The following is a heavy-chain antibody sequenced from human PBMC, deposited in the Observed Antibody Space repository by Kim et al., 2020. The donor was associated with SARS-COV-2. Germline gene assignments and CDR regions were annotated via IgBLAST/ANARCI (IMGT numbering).Heavy chain of an antibody. D-gene: IGHD1-26*01. CDR3: ASQRYTGTYYYFDY. V-gene: IGHV3-74*01. J-gene: IGHJ4*02. Sequence: YADSVKGRFTISRDNAKSTLYLQMNRLRAEDTAVYYCASQRYTGTYYYFDYWGQGTLVTVSS.